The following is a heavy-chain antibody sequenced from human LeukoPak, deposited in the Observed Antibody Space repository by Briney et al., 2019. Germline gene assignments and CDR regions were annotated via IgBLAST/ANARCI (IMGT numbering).Heavy chain of an antibody. CDR2: INVDSTYM. CDR3: ARVYDFWSNYYRYYFDL. CDR1: GFTISNYN. V-gene: IGHV3-21*01. J-gene: IGHJ2*01. Sequence: GGSLRLSCVASGFTISNYNMNWVRQAPGKGLEWVASINVDSTYMYYADSLKGRFTISRDNAQNSLSLQMSSLTAEDTAVYYCARVYDFWSNYYRYYFDLWGRGTLVTVSS. D-gene: IGHD3-3*01.